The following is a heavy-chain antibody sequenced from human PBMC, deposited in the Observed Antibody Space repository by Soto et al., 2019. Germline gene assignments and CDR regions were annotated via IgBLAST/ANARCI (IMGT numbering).Heavy chain of an antibody. J-gene: IGHJ5*02. V-gene: IGHV1-8*01. D-gene: IGHD3-16*01. CDR3: ARMETFGSLNWFDP. Sequence: ASVKVSCKASGYSFTNNDVSWVRQATGQGLEWMGWMNPGSGDTGYAQKFQGRVTMTRDISIATAYMELSSLRSDDTAIYYCARMETFGSLNWFDPWGQGSLVTVSS. CDR1: GYSFTNND. CDR2: MNPGSGDT.